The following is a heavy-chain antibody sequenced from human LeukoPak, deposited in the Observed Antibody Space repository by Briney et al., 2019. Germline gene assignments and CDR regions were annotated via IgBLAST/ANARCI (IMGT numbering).Heavy chain of an antibody. CDR1: GFTFSGSA. D-gene: IGHD3-22*01. V-gene: IGHV3-73*01. CDR3: TRPSYDSSVSGVVY. CDR2: IRSKANSSAT. Sequence: GGSLKLSCATSGFTFSGSAIHWVRQASGKGLEWVGRIRSKANSSATTDVASVRGRFSISRDDSKNTAYLQMNSLKTEDTAVYYCTRPSYDSSVSGVVYWGQGTLVTVSS. J-gene: IGHJ4*02.